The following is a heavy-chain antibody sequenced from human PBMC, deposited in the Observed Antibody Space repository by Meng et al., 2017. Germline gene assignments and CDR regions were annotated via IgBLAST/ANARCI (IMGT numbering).Heavy chain of an antibody. Sequence: SETLSLTCTVSGGSISSGGYYWSWIRQHPGKGLEWIGYIYYSGSTYYNPSLKSLVTISVDTSKNQFSLKLSSVTAADTAVYYCARGLSNPWLKSIAAAGKDWFDPWGQGTLVTVSS. CDR2: IYYSGST. V-gene: IGHV4-31*01. D-gene: IGHD6-13*01. CDR3: ARGLSNPWLKSIAAAGKDWFDP. CDR1: GGSISSGGYY. J-gene: IGHJ5*02.